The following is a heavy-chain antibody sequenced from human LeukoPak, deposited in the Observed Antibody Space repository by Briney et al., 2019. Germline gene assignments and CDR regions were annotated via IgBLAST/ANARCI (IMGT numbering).Heavy chain of an antibody. CDR2: IYPGDSDT. CDR3: ARVGDSSGYYYALSDY. V-gene: IGHV5-51*01. Sequence: GESLKISCKGPGYSFTSYWIGWVRQMPGKGLEWMGIIYPGDSDTRYSPSFQGQVTISADKSISTAYLQWSSLKASDTAMYYCARVGDSSGYYYALSDYWGQGTLVTVSS. J-gene: IGHJ4*02. CDR1: GYSFTSYW. D-gene: IGHD3-22*01.